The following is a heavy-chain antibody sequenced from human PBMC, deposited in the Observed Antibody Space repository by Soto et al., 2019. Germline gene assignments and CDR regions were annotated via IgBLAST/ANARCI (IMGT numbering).Heavy chain of an antibody. J-gene: IGHJ6*02. CDR3: VRDTSSGGADV. D-gene: IGHD6-6*01. CDR2: ISSSSSTI. Sequence: EGSLRLSCAASGFTFSSYNMNWVRQAPGKGLEWVSYISSSSSTIYYADSVKGRFTMSRDVAKSSLHLQMNSLKTDDTALYYCVRDTSSGGADVWGQGTTVTVSS. CDR1: GFTFSSYN. V-gene: IGHV3-48*04.